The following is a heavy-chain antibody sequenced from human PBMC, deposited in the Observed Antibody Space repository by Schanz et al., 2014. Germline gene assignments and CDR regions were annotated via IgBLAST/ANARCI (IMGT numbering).Heavy chain of an antibody. D-gene: IGHD3-22*01. J-gene: IGHJ6*02. V-gene: IGHV1-2*04. Sequence: QVQLVQSGAEMKKPGASVKVSCKASGYTFTGYYMHWVRQAPGQGLEWMGWINPNSGTTNYAQKFQGWVTMTRDTSSSTAYMELSRLKSDDTAVYYCARDDRAYYYGMDVWGQGTTVTVSS. CDR2: INPNSGTT. CDR1: GYTFTGYY. CDR3: ARDDRAYYYGMDV.